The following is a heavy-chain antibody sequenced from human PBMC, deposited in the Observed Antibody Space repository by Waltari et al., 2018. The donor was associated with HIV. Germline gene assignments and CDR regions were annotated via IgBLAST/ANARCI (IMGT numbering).Heavy chain of an antibody. V-gene: IGHV1-2*02. CDR1: RYNFTGYH. CDR3: ARDGVGDAAFDY. J-gene: IGHJ4*02. D-gene: IGHD1-26*01. CDR2: INPNSGNT. Sequence: QVQLLQSGPEVRKPGASVKVSSRASRYNFTGYHMHWVRQAPGQGLEWMGWINPNSGNTHLAQKFKGKVTMTRVTSIRTAYLEMRRLKSDDTAIYYCARDGVGDAAFDYWGQGTLVTVS.